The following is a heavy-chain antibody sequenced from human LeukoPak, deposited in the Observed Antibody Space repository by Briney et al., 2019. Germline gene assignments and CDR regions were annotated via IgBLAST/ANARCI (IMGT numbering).Heavy chain of an antibody. CDR1: GGTFSRYA. Sequence: VASVKVSCKASGGTFSRYAIGWVRQAPGQGLEWMGGIIPMFGIANYAQKFQGRVTITADESTSTAYMELSSLRSEDTAVYYCARDRPYTGGWRGFDYWGQGTLVTVSS. D-gene: IGHD6-19*01. CDR2: IIPMFGIA. CDR3: ARDRPYTGGWRGFDY. V-gene: IGHV1-69*13. J-gene: IGHJ4*02.